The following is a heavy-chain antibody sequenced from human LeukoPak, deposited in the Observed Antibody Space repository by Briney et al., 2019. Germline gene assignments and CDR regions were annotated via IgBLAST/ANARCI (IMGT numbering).Heavy chain of an antibody. D-gene: IGHD3-10*01. V-gene: IGHV4-61*02. J-gene: IGHJ3*02. CDR3: ARVRLWFGELDAFDI. CDR1: GGSISSGSYY. CDR2: IYTSGST. Sequence: SETLSLTCTVSGGSISSGSYYGSWIRQPAGKGLEWIGRIYTSGSTNYNPSLKSRVTISVDTSKNQFSLKLSSVTAADTAAYYCARVRLWFGELDAFDIWGKGTMVTVSS.